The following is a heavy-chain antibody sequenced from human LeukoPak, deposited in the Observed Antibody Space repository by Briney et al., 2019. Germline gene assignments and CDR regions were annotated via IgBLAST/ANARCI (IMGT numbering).Heavy chain of an antibody. CDR2: VNPNGGGT. V-gene: IGHV1-2*02. J-gene: IGHJ6*02. Sequence: ASVKVSCRTSGYTFAAYYIHWVQQAPGQGLEWMGWVNPNGGGTNYAQKFKDRLTITRDTPISTAYMELSSLESDDTAVYFCAREGVGGAYAMDVWGQGTTVTVSS. CDR3: AREGVGGAYAMDV. CDR1: GYTFAAYY. D-gene: IGHD2-21*01.